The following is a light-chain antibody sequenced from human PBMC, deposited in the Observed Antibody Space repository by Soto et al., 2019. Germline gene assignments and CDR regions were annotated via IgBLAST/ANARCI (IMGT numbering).Light chain of an antibody. CDR1: SSNIGNNY. J-gene: IGLJ1*01. CDR3: GTWDNSLSLPYV. Sequence: QSVLTQPPSVSAAPGQKVTISGSGSSSNIGNNYVSWYQQLPGTAPKLLIFENNKRPSGIPDRFSASKSGTSATLAITGLQTGDAADYYCGTWDNSLSLPYVFGTGTKVTVL. CDR2: ENN. V-gene: IGLV1-51*02.